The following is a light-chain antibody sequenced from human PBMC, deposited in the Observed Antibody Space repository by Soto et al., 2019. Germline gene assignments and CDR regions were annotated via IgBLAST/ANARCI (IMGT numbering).Light chain of an antibody. V-gene: IGKV1-12*01. J-gene: IGKJ4*01. CDR1: QDIRTW. Sequence: DLPMTQSPSSVSASVGDRVTITCRASQDIRTWVAWYQQKPGTAPKLLIFASSRLQSGVPSRFSGSGSGTDFTLTISSLQPEDCAIYYCQQANSFPLTFGGGTKVEIK. CDR2: ASS. CDR3: QQANSFPLT.